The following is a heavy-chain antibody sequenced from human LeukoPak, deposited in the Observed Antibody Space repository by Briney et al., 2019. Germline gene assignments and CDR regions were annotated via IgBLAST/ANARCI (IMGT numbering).Heavy chain of an antibody. CDR1: GYTFTGYY. D-gene: IGHD4-17*01. J-gene: IGHJ5*02. Sequence: ASVKVSCKASGYTFTGYYMHWVRQAPGQGLEWMGWINPNSGGTNYAQKFQGRVTMTRDTSISTAYMEPSRLRSDDTAVYYCARVSLFYGDYAHPWFDPWGQGTLVTVSS. CDR3: ARVSLFYGDYAHPWFDP. CDR2: INPNSGGT. V-gene: IGHV1-2*02.